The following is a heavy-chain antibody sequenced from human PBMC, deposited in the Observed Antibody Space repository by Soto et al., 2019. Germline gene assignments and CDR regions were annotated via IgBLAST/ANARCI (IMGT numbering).Heavy chain of an antibody. Sequence: GGSLRLSCAASGFTFSSFTMNWVRQAPGKGLEWVSSISSGSSYIYYADSVKGRFTISRDNAKNSLYLQMSTLRAEDTAVYYCARGPTSGTYVYWGQGTLVTVSS. J-gene: IGHJ4*02. CDR1: GFTFSSFT. V-gene: IGHV3-21*06. D-gene: IGHD1-26*01. CDR3: ARGPTSGTYVY. CDR2: ISSGSSYI.